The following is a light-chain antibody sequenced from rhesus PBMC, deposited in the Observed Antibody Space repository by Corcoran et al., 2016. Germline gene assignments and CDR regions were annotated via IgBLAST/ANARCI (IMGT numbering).Light chain of an antibody. V-gene: IGKV2-72*01. CDR2: GGS. CDR1: QSPLHSNGNTF. Sequence: DIVMTQTPLSLPITPGEPASISCRSSQSPLHSNGNTFLHWYLQTPGQSPQLLIYGGSNRPSGVPDRFSGTGSCTDFTLKISKVEAEDVGVYSCVQVIAFPYSFGQGTKVEIK. CDR3: VQVIAFPYS. J-gene: IGKJ2*01.